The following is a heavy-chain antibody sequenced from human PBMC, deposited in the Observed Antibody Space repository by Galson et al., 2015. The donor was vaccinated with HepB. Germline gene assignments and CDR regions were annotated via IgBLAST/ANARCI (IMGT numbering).Heavy chain of an antibody. CDR1: GFTFSRYA. D-gene: IGHD3-22*01. Sequence: SLRLSCAASGFTFSRYAMSWVRQTPGKGLEWVSAISGSGGSTYYADSVKGRVTISRDNSKNTLYLQMNSLRAEDTAVYYCAKAGPITMIVVVNDWGQGTLVTVSS. J-gene: IGHJ4*02. CDR2: ISGSGGST. V-gene: IGHV3-23*01. CDR3: AKAGPITMIVVVND.